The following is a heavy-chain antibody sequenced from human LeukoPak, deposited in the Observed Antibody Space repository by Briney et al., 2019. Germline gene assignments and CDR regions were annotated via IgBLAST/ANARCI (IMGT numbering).Heavy chain of an antibody. CDR3: ARDQITMVRGAVFDY. V-gene: IGHV1-18*01. CDR2: ISAYNGNT. CDR1: GYTFTSYG. J-gene: IGHJ4*02. D-gene: IGHD3-10*01. Sequence: ASVKVSCKASGYTFTSYGISWVRRAPGQGLEWMGWISAYNGNTNYAQKLQGRVTMTTDTSTSTAYMELRSLRSDDTAAYYCARDQITMVRGAVFDYWGQGTLVTVSS.